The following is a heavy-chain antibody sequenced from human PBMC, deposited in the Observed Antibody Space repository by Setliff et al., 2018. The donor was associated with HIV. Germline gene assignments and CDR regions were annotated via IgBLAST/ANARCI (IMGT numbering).Heavy chain of an antibody. V-gene: IGHV3-11*04. CDR3: ATHNSGYMEV. D-gene: IGHD3-10*01. CDR2: ISSSGSTI. J-gene: IGHJ6*03. CDR1: GGSFSGYY. Sequence: LSLTCAVYGGSFSGYYWSWVRQAPGKGLEWLSYISSSGSTICYADSVKGRFTISRDNAKNTLYLQLNSLRTEDTAVYFCATHNSGYMEVWGQGTTVTVSS.